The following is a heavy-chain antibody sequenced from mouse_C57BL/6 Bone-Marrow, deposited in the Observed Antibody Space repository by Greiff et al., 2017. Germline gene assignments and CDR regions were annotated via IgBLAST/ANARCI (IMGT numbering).Heavy chain of an antibody. D-gene: IGHD2-5*01. J-gene: IGHJ4*01. CDR2: IRSKSNNYAT. CDR1: GFSFNTYA. CDR3: VRHGLYSNWAMDY. Sequence: EVQGVESGGGLVQPKGSLKLSCAASGFSFNTYAMNWVRQAPGKGLEWVARIRSKSNNYATYYADSVKDRFTISRDDSESMLYLQMNNLKTEDTAMYYCVRHGLYSNWAMDYWGQGTSVTVSS. V-gene: IGHV10-1*01.